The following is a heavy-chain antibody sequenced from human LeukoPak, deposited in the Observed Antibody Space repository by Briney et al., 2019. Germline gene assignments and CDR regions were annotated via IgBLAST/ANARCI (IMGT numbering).Heavy chain of an antibody. CDR1: GYTYMSHG. J-gene: IGHJ3*02. CDR3: ARATGTWGHDGFDI. V-gene: IGHV1-18*01. Sequence: ASVKVSCKAYGYTYMSHGISWVRQAPGQGLEWMGWISGSSSNTNYAQRLQGRVTMTTDTSTTTAYMELRSLRSDDTAVYYCARATGTWGHDGFDIWGQGTMVTVSS. CDR2: ISGSSSNT. D-gene: IGHD3-16*01.